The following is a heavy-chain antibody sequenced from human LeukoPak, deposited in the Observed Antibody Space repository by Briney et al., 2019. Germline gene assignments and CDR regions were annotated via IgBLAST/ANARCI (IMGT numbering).Heavy chain of an antibody. CDR1: GFTFSDYY. J-gene: IGHJ4*02. CDR3: ARVYGPELLAPLDY. CDR2: ISSSGSTI. V-gene: IGHV3-11*01. D-gene: IGHD1-7*01. Sequence: PGGSLRLSCSASGFTFSDYYMSWIRQAPGKGLEWVSYISSSGSTIYYADSVKGRFTISRDNAKNSLYLQMNSLRAEDTAVYYCARVYGPELLAPLDYWGQGTLVTVSS.